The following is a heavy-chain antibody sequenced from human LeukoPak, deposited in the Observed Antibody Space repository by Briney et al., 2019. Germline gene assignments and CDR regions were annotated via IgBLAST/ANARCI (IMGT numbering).Heavy chain of an antibody. CDR1: GYTLTELS. Sequence: ALVKVSCKVSGYTLTELSMHWVRQAPGKGLEWMGGFDPEDGETIYAQKFQGRVTMTEDTSTDTAYMEPSSLRSEDTAVYYCATDGPRIVGATGFDYWGQGTLVTVSS. CDR2: FDPEDGET. CDR3: ATDGPRIVGATGFDY. D-gene: IGHD1-26*01. J-gene: IGHJ4*02. V-gene: IGHV1-24*01.